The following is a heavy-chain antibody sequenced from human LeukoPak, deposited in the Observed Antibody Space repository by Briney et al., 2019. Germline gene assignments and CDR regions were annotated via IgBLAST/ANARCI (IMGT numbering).Heavy chain of an antibody. CDR1: GGSFSGYY. CDR2: INHSGST. J-gene: IGHJ4*02. Sequence: SETLSLTCAVYGGSFSGYYWSWIRQPPGKGLEWIGEINHSGSTNYNPSLKSRVTISVDTSKNQFSLKLSSVTAADTAVYYCARVGSGGHFDYWGQGTLVTVSS. V-gene: IGHV4-34*01. CDR3: ARVGSGGHFDY. D-gene: IGHD3-10*01.